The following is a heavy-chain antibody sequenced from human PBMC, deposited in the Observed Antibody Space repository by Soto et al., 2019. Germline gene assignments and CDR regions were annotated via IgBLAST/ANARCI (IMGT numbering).Heavy chain of an antibody. D-gene: IGHD3-3*01. CDR2: ITWNSVST. V-gene: IGHV3-9*01. CDR3: ATKRVRFLDA. J-gene: IGHJ5*02. CDR1: GFSFDDFA. Sequence: QLVESGGGLVQPGGSLRLSCVASGFSFDDFAMHWVRQAPGKGLEWISGITWNSVSTDYANSVKGRFTVSRDNAKDSLYLQMSSSTTEDTTLYFCATKRVRFLDAWSQGNLVTVSS.